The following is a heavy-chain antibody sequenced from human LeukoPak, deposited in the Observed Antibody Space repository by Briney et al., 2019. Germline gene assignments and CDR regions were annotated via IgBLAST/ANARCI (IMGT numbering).Heavy chain of an antibody. J-gene: IGHJ4*02. CDR3: ARGKYSSSFDY. Sequence: SETLSLTCTVSGGSISSGSYYWSWIRQPAGKGLEWIGRIYTSGSTNYNPSLKSRVTISVDTSKNQFSLKLSSVTAADTAVYYCARGKYSSSFDYWGQGTLATVSS. D-gene: IGHD6-13*01. CDR1: GGSISSGSYY. CDR2: IYTSGST. V-gene: IGHV4-61*02.